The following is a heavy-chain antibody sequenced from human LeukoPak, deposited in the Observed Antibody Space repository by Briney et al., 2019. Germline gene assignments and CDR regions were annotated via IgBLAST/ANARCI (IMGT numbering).Heavy chain of an antibody. D-gene: IGHD4-17*01. J-gene: IGHJ4*02. Sequence: ASVKVSCKASGYTFTSYGITWVRQAPGQGLEWMGLISAYNGNTKYAQNFQGRVTMTRDTSTSTVYMELSSLRSEDTAVYFCARAKSRDYGIDYWGPGTLVTVSS. CDR1: GYTFTSYG. CDR2: ISAYNGNT. V-gene: IGHV1-18*01. CDR3: ARAKSRDYGIDY.